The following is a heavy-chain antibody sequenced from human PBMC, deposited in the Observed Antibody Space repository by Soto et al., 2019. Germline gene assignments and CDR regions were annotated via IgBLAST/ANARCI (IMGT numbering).Heavy chain of an antibody. D-gene: IGHD2-2*01. J-gene: IGHJ3*02. Sequence: QVNLVQSGAEVKKPGASVKVSCKASGYTFTANAMHWVRQVPGQRFEWMGWIFTDNGDTVYSQNFQGRVTITRDTSATTAYMDLSSLTSEDTAIYYCARGYQGSFDMWGQGTMVTVSS. V-gene: IGHV1-3*04. CDR1: GYTFTANA. CDR2: IFTDNGDT. CDR3: ARGYQGSFDM.